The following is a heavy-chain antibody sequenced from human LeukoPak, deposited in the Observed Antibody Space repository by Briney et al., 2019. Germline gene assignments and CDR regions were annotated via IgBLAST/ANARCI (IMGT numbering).Heavy chain of an antibody. CDR2: ISAYNGNT. CDR3: ARDTDILTGIYFDY. Sequence: ASVKVSCKASGYTFTSYGISWVRQAPGQGLEWMGWISAYNGNTNYAQKLQGRVTVTKDTSTSTGYMELRSLRSDDTAVYYCARDTDILTGIYFDYWGQGTLVTVSS. D-gene: IGHD3-9*01. V-gene: IGHV1-18*01. J-gene: IGHJ4*02. CDR1: GYTFTSYG.